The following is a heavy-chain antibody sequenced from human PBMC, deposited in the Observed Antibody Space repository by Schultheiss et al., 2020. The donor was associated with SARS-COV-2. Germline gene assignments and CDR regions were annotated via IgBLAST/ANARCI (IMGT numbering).Heavy chain of an antibody. D-gene: IGHD4-17*01. CDR3: ARAYYGDYGYPPVTSTYYFDY. V-gene: IGHV4-59*11. Sequence: SETLSLTCSVSGGSNSFHYFSWIRQPPGKGLEWIGYIYYSGSTYYNPSLKSRVTISVDTSKNQFSLKLSSVTAADTAVYYCARAYYGDYGYPPVTSTYYFDYWGQGALVTVSS. J-gene: IGHJ4*02. CDR1: GGSNSFHY. CDR2: IYYSGST.